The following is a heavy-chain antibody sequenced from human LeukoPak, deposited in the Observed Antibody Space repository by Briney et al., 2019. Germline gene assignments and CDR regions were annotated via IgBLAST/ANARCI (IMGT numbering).Heavy chain of an antibody. Sequence: GGSLRLSCAASGFTFSSYWMYWVRQAPGKGLEWVADIKEDGSEKYYLDSVKGRFTISRDNAKNSLYLQMNSLIAEDTAVYYCARSSYYCFDYWGQGTLVTVSS. V-gene: IGHV3-7*01. J-gene: IGHJ4*02. D-gene: IGHD2-21*01. CDR3: ARSSYYCFDY. CDR1: GFTFSSYW. CDR2: IKEDGSEK.